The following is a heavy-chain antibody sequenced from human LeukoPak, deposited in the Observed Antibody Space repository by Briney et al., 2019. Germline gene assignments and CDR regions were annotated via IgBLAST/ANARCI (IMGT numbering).Heavy chain of an antibody. V-gene: IGHV1-8*03. Sequence: ASVKVSCKASGYTFTSYDINWVRQATGQGLEWMGWMNPNSGNTGYAQKFQGRVTITRNTSISTAYMELSSLRSEDTAVYYCARAILTGYYNWFDPWGQGTLVTVSS. CDR3: ARAILTGYYNWFDP. CDR1: GYTFTSYD. J-gene: IGHJ5*02. CDR2: MNPNSGNT. D-gene: IGHD3-9*01.